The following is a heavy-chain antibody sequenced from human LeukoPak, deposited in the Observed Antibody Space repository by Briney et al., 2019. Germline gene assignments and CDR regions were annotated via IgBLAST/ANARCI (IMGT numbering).Heavy chain of an antibody. J-gene: IGHJ4*02. CDR1: GFTFSNAW. D-gene: IGHD3-22*01. Sequence: PRGSLRLSCAASGFTFSNAWMSWVRQAPGKGLEWVGRIKSKTDGGTTDYAAPVKGRFTISRDDSKNTLYLQMNSLKTEDTAVYYCTTDYYYDSSGYYVGYWGQGTLVTVSS. V-gene: IGHV3-15*01. CDR2: IKSKTDGGTT. CDR3: TTDYYYDSSGYYVGY.